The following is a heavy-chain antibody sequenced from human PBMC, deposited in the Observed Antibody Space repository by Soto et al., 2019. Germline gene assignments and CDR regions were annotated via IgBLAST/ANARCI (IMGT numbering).Heavy chain of an antibody. CDR1: GFTFSSYE. D-gene: IGHD2-2*01. V-gene: IGHV3-48*03. CDR3: VRRYCSSTSCTFDF. Sequence: GGSLRLSCAASGFTFSSYEMNWVRQAPGKGLEWVSYISSSGSTMYYADSVKGRFTISRDNAKISLYLQMNSLGAEDTAVYYCVRRYCSSTSCTFDFWGLGALVTVSS. J-gene: IGHJ4*02. CDR2: ISSSGSTM.